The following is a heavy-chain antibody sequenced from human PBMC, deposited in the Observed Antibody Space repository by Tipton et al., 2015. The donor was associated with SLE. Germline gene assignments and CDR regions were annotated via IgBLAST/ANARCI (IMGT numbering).Heavy chain of an antibody. J-gene: IGHJ6*03. CDR2: IYYSGST. V-gene: IGHV4-59*01. CDR3: VGGRRRDYYYYYYMDV. Sequence: TLSLTCTVSGGSISSYYWSWIRQPPGKGLEWIGYIYYSGSTNYNPSLKSRVTISVDTSKNQFSLKLSSVTAADTAVYYCVGGRRRDYYYYYYMDVWGKGTTVTVSS. CDR1: GGSISSYY.